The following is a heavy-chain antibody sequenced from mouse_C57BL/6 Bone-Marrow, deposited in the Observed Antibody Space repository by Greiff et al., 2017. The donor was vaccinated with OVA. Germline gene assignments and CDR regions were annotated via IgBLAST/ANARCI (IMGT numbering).Heavy chain of an antibody. V-gene: IGHV2-2*01. D-gene: IGHD2-4*01. CDR1: GFSLTSYG. Sequence: QVQLKESGPGLVQPSPSLSITCTVSGFSLTSYGVHWVRQSPGQGLEWLGVRGISASTDDNAAYISRQSISKDNSKSQVFFKMNSLQADDTAIYYCAKPGYDYGDWYFDVWGTGTTVTVSA. J-gene: IGHJ1*03. CDR2: RGISAST. CDR3: AKPGYDYGDWYFDV.